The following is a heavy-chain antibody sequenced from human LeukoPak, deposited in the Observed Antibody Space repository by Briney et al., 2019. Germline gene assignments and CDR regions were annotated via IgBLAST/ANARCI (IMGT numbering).Heavy chain of an antibody. CDR2: ISSTSKYI. V-gene: IGHV3-21*01. CDR1: GFAFSDDS. D-gene: IGHD5-18*01. CDR3: AREYTAMAYDY. J-gene: IGHJ4*02. Sequence: GGSLRLSCVASGFAFSDDSMNWVRQPPGKGLEWVSSISSTSKYIYYADSVKGRFTISRDNAKNSLFPQMNNLRVDDSAVYYCAREYTAMAYDYWGQGDLVTVSS.